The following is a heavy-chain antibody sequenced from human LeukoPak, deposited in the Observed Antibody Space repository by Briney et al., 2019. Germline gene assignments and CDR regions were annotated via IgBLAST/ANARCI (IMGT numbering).Heavy chain of an antibody. Sequence: GRSLRLSCAASGFTFDDYAMHWVRQAPGQGLEWVSGISWNSGSIGYADSVKGRFTISRDNAKNSPYLQMNSLRAEDTALYYCAKDHRPPGGSSGWLDWGQGTLVTVSS. V-gene: IGHV3-9*01. CDR2: ISWNSGSI. J-gene: IGHJ4*02. CDR3: AKDHRPPGGSSGWLD. CDR1: GFTFDDYA. D-gene: IGHD6-19*01.